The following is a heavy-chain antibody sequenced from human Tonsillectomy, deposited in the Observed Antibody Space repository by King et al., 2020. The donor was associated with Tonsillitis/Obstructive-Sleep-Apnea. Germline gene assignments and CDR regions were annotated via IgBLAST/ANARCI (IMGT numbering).Heavy chain of an antibody. V-gene: IGHV4-31*03. CDR3: ARVPGAARNYYDYYMDV. CDR1: GGSISSGNYY. J-gene: IGHJ6*03. Sequence: VQLQESGPGLVKPSQTLSLTCTVSGGSISSGNYYWSWSRQHPGKGLEGIGDIYDSGSTYYNAFLKSRVTISVDTSKNQFSLKLSSVTAADTAVYYCARVPGAARNYYDYYMDVWGKGTTVTVSS. CDR2: IYDSGST. D-gene: IGHD6-6*01.